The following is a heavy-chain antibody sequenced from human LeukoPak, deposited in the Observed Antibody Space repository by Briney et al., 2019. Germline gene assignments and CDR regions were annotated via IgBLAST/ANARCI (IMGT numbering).Heavy chain of an antibody. J-gene: IGHJ4*02. CDR2: VHYTGST. CDR3: ARGGWSLDY. CDR1: GASISSTY. V-gene: IGHV4-59*08. D-gene: IGHD6-19*01. Sequence: KSSETLSLTCTVSGASISSTYWSWIRQPPGKGLDWIGFVHYTGSTNHNPSLKSRVTMSVDTSKNQFSLKLTSVTAADTAVYYCARGGWSLDYWGQGILVTVSS.